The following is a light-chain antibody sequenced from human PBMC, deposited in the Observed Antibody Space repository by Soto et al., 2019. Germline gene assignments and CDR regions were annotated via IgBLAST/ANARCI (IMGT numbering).Light chain of an antibody. CDR2: GAS. CDR1: QSVTSN. V-gene: IGKV3-15*01. CDR3: QQYNNWPRT. J-gene: IGKJ1*01. Sequence: EIVLTQSPATLSVSPGERATLSCRASQSVTSNLAWYQQKPGQSPRLLMYGASTRATGIPDRFSGSGSGTDFTLTISSLQSEDFAVYYCQQYNNWPRTFGQGTKVEVK.